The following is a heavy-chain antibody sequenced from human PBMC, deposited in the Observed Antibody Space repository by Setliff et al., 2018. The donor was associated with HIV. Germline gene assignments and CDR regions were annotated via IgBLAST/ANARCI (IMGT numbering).Heavy chain of an antibody. CDR2: INWIGANS. V-gene: IGHV3-20*04. CDR3: ARGRGGDFYFMDV. CDR1: GFNFGDYG. Sequence: GGSLRLSCAASGFNFGDYGMSWVRQPPGKGLEWISGINWIGANSGYADSVKGRFTISRDNAKNSLYLQMKGLRVEDTALYYCARGRGGDFYFMDVWGKGTTVTVSS. J-gene: IGHJ6*03. D-gene: IGHD4-17*01.